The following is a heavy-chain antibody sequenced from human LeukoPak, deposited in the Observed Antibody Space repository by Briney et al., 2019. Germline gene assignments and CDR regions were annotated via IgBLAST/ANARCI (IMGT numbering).Heavy chain of an antibody. CDR2: ISSSSSYI. D-gene: IGHD3-3*01. CDR1: GFTFSSYI. CDR3: ARAGAFVAHYRFLWSY. Sequence: GGSLRLSCAASGFTFSSYIMNWVRQAPGKGLEWVSSISSSSSYIYYADSVKGRFTISRDNAKNSLYLQMNSLRAEDTAVYYCARAGAFVAHYRFLWSYWGQGTLVTVSS. J-gene: IGHJ4*02. V-gene: IGHV3-21*01.